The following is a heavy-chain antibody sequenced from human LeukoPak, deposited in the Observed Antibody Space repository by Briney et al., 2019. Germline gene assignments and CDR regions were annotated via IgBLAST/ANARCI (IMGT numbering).Heavy chain of an antibody. Sequence: SETLSLTCAVSGGSISSGAYSWSWIRQPPGKGLEWIGYIYYSGSTYYNPSLKSRVTISVDTSKNQFSLKLSSVTAADTAVYCCARKLKYVDIVAADAFDIWGQGTMVTVSS. J-gene: IGHJ3*02. CDR1: GGSISSGAYS. CDR2: IYYSGST. D-gene: IGHD5-12*01. V-gene: IGHV4-30-4*07. CDR3: ARKLKYVDIVAADAFDI.